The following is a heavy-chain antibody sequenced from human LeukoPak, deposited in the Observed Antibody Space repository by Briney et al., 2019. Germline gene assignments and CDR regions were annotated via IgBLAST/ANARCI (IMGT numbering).Heavy chain of an antibody. V-gene: IGHV3-48*04. Sequence: GGSLRLSCAASGFTFSSYSMNWVRQAPGKGLEWVSYISSSSSTIYYADSVKGRFTISRDNAKKSLYLQMNSLRAEDTAVYYCARLYYGSGSYWGTYYFDYWGQGTLVTVSS. CDR2: ISSSSSTI. CDR3: ARLYYGSGSYWGTYYFDY. J-gene: IGHJ4*02. D-gene: IGHD3-10*01. CDR1: GFTFSSYS.